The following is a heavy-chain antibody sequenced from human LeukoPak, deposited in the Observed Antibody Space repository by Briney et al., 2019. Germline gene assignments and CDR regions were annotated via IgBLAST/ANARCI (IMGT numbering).Heavy chain of an antibody. J-gene: IGHJ6*03. CDR1: GYSISSGYY. Sequence: KASETLSLTCTVSGYSISSGYYWGWIRQPPGKGLEWIGSIYHSGSTYYNPSLKSRVTISVDTSKNQFSLKLSSVTAADTAVYYCARGPREQATSPDYMDVWGKGTTVTVSS. CDR3: ARGPREQATSPDYMDV. CDR2: IYHSGST. D-gene: IGHD1-26*01. V-gene: IGHV4-38-2*02.